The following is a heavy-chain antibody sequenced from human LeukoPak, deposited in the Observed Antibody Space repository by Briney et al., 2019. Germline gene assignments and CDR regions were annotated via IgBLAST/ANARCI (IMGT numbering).Heavy chain of an antibody. Sequence: PGGSLRLSCAASGFTFSNYWMTWVRQAPEKGLEWVANIKQDGSEKYYVDSVKGRFTISGDNAKNSLYLQVNSLRAEDTAVYYCVRDTGGSGSYPDYWGPGTLVTVSS. J-gene: IGHJ4*02. CDR3: VRDTGGSGSYPDY. D-gene: IGHD1-26*01. CDR1: GFTFSNYW. V-gene: IGHV3-7*01. CDR2: IKQDGSEK.